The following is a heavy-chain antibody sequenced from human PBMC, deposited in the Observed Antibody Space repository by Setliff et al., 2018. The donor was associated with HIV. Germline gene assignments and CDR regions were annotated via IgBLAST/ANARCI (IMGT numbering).Heavy chain of an antibody. D-gene: IGHD3-16*02. CDR1: GYIFSNFA. Sequence: GASVKVSCKASGYIFSNFAMHWVRQVPGPRLEWMGWINAGDGNTKYSQNIQGRVSITRDTSATTVYMELSRLRSEDTAVYYCARDGAFVWGTYRYQGFDHRGQGTLVTVSS. CDR2: INAGDGNT. V-gene: IGHV1-3*01. CDR3: ARDGAFVWGTYRYQGFDH. J-gene: IGHJ4*02.